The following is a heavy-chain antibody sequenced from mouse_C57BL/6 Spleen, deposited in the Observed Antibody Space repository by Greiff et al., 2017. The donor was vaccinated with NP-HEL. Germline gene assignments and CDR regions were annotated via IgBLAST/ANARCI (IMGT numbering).Heavy chain of an antibody. CDR1: GFTFSSYA. CDR2: ISDGGSYT. D-gene: IGHD3-1*01. CDR3: ARGGYPYYFDY. J-gene: IGHJ2*01. V-gene: IGHV5-4*03. Sequence: EVMLVESGGGLVKPGGSLKLSCAASGFTFSSYAMSWVRQTPEKRLEWVATISDGGSYTYYPDNVKGRFTISRDNAKNNLYLQMSHLKSEDTAMYYCARGGYPYYFDYWGQGTTLTVSS.